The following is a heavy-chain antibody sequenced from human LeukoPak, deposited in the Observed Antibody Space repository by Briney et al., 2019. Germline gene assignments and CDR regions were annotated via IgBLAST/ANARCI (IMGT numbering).Heavy chain of an antibody. CDR3: ARDQDSSGYYYGGAFDI. V-gene: IGHV3-21*01. J-gene: IGHJ3*02. D-gene: IGHD3-22*01. CDR1: GFTFSSYS. Sequence: GGSLRLSCAASGFTFSSYSMNWVRQAPGKGLEWVSSISSRSSYIYYADSVKGRFTVSRDNAKNSLYLQMNSLRAEDTAVYYCARDQDSSGYYYGGAFDIWGQGTMVTVSS. CDR2: ISSRSSYI.